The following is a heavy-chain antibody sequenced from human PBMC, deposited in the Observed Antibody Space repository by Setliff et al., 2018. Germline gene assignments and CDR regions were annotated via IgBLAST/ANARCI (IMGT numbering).Heavy chain of an antibody. D-gene: IGHD3-10*01. V-gene: IGHV4-39*01. Sequence: PSETLSLTCTVSGGSISSGSYYWSWIRQPAGKGLEWIGGIYYSGSTYYNPSLKSRVTISVDTSKNQFSLKLSSVTAADTAVYYCARGKGSWVLLRWFDPWGQGTLVTVSS. J-gene: IGHJ5*02. CDR3: ARGKGSWVLLRWFDP. CDR2: IYYSGST. CDR1: GGSISSGSYY.